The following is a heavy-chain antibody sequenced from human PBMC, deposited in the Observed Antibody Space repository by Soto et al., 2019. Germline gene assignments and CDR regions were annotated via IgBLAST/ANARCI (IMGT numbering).Heavy chain of an antibody. D-gene: IGHD2-15*01. CDR2: ISYDGRSE. CDR3: AKDLDVVMVLSATRGLDV. Sequence: GGSLRLSCVGSGVTFSNFGMHWVRQAPGKGLEWVAGISYDGRSESYVDSVRGRFTLSRDNSKNTLSLQMISLRPEDTGVYYCAKDLDVVMVLSATRGLDVWGQGTTVTVS. V-gene: IGHV3-30*18. CDR1: GVTFSNFG. J-gene: IGHJ6*02.